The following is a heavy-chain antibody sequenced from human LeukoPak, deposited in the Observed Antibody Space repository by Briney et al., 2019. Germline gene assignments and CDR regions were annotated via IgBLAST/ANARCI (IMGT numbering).Heavy chain of an antibody. J-gene: IGHJ4*02. D-gene: IGHD6-13*01. V-gene: IGHV4-39*07. CDR1: GGSIRSSYYY. CDR2: IYDSGST. Sequence: PSETLSLTGTVSGGSIRSSYYYWGWIRQPPGKGLEWIGSIYDSGSTYYNPSLKSRVTISVDTSKNQFSLKLSSVTAADTAVYYCARGPIAAAGTLDYWGQGTLVTVSS. CDR3: ARGPIAAAGTLDY.